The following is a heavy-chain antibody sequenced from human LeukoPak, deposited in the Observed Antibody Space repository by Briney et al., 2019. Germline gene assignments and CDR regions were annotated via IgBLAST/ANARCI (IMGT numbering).Heavy chain of an antibody. CDR2: IYYSGST. V-gene: IGHV4-39*01. D-gene: IGHD6-13*01. Sequence: SETLSLTSTVSGGSISSSSYYWGWIRQPPGKGLEWIGSIYYSGSTYYNPSLKSRVTISVDTSKNQFSLKLSSVTAADTAVYYCANNGYSSSWYDPFDNWGQGTLVTVSS. CDR3: ANNGYSSSWYDPFDN. CDR1: GGSISSSSYY. J-gene: IGHJ4*02.